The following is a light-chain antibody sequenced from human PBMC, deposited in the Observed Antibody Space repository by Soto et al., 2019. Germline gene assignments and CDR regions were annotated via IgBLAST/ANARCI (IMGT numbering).Light chain of an antibody. CDR1: QSVTTR. V-gene: IGKV3-20*01. Sequence: IVLTQSPGTLSLSPGEIVTLSFRASQSVTTRLAWYQHKPGQAPRLLMSGASSRASGVPVRFSGSGSGTDFTLTISRLEPEDFALYYCQQYGGSPITFGLGTHWRL. CDR3: QQYGGSPIT. J-gene: IGKJ5*01. CDR2: GAS.